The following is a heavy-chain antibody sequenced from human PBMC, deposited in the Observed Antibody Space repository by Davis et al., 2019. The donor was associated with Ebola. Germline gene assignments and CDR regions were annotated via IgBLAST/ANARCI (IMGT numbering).Heavy chain of an antibody. D-gene: IGHD1-26*01. CDR1: GGSFSGYY. V-gene: IGHV4-34*01. CDR3: ARPAVGATDAIDY. Sequence: MPSETLSLTCAVYGGSFSGYYWSWIRQPPGKGLEWIGSIYHSGSTYYNPSLKSRVTISVDTSKNQFSLKLSSVTAADTAVYYCARPAVGATDAIDYWGQGTLVTVSS. CDR2: IYHSGST. J-gene: IGHJ4*02.